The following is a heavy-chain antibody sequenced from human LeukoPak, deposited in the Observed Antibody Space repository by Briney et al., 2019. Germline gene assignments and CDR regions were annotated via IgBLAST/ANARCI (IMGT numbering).Heavy chain of an antibody. CDR2: TIPFYGAT. V-gene: IGHV1-69*13. CDR3: ARGGFTYYYDSSGYYYLDY. D-gene: IGHD3-22*01. Sequence: SVKVSCKASGGTLNNYAVNWVRQAPGQGLEWMGGTIPFYGATNYAAKFQGRVTITADESTGTVYMELSSLRSEDTAVYYCARGGFTYYYDSSGYYYLDYWGQGTLVTVSS. J-gene: IGHJ4*02. CDR1: GGTLNNYA.